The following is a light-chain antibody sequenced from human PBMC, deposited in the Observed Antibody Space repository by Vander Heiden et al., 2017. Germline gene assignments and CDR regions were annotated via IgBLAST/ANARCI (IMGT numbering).Light chain of an antibody. CDR3: QQRSNWPAA. Sequence: EIVLTQSPATLSLSPGERATLSCSASQSVNSYLAWYQQKPGQAPRLLIYDASNRATGVPARFSGSGSERDFTLTISSLEPEDFAIYYCQQRSNWPAAFGGGTMVEIK. J-gene: IGKJ4*01. V-gene: IGKV3-11*02. CDR1: QSVNSY. CDR2: DAS.